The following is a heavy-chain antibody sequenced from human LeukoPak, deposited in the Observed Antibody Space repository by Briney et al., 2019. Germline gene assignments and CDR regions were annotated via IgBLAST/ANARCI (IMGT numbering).Heavy chain of an antibody. CDR2: IGTICDT. Sequence: PGVSLRLSCAASGFTFSTYDFHCVRQRTEKGLEWVSAIGTICDTYYADSVRGRFTISREDAKSSLYLQMNSLRDGDTAVYYCVRESNAAGGGNLQAFNFWGQGTLVTVSS. D-gene: IGHD3-16*01. CDR1: GFTFSTYD. J-gene: IGHJ4*02. V-gene: IGHV3-13*01. CDR3: VRESNAAGGGNLQAFNF.